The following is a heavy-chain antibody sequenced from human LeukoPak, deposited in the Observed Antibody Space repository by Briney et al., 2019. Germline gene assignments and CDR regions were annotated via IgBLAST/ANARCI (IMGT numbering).Heavy chain of an antibody. J-gene: IGHJ4*02. V-gene: IGHV1-8*01. D-gene: IGHD3-16*02. Sequence: ASVKVSCTASGYTFTSYDINWVRQATGQGLEWMGWMNPNSGNTGYAQKFQGRVTMTRNTSISTAYMELSSLRSEDTAVYYCARGPMITFGGVIAPSHHDYWGQGTLVTVSS. CDR3: ARGPMITFGGVIAPSHHDY. CDR1: GYTFTSYD. CDR2: MNPNSGNT.